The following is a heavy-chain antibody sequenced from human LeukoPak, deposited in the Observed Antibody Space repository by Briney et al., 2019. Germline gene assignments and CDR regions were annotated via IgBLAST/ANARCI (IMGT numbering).Heavy chain of an antibody. CDR3: ARASTTFDD. D-gene: IGHD1-14*01. Sequence: SETLSLTCTVSGGSINNYYCHWIRQPPGKGLEWIGYISDGGSTNYNPSLKSRVSISVDTSKNQFSLKLSSVTAADTAVYFCARASTTFDDWGQGTLVTVSS. CDR2: ISDGGST. J-gene: IGHJ4*02. V-gene: IGHV4-59*01. CDR1: GGSINNYY.